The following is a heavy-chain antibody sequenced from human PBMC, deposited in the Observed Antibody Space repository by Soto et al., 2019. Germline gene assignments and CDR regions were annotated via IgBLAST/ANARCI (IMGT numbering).Heavy chain of an antibody. Sequence: QVQLQQWGAGLLKPSETLSLTCAVYGGSFSGYYWSWIRQPPGKGLEWIGEIRHSGSTTYNPSLKSRVTISGDASKNQFSLKLTSVTAADTAVYYCARNSYSSSTSCFYYFDYWGQGTLVTVSS. V-gene: IGHV4-34*01. CDR1: GGSFSGYY. CDR3: ARNSYSSSTSCFYYFDY. J-gene: IGHJ4*02. D-gene: IGHD2-2*01. CDR2: IRHSGST.